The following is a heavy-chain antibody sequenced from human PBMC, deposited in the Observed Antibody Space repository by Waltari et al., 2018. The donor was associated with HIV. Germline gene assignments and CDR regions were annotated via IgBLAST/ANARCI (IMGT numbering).Heavy chain of an antibody. CDR1: GSTFHGYY. V-gene: IGHV1-2*02. D-gene: IGHD4-17*01. CDR3: AREPSLTTAYDY. J-gene: IGHJ4*02. CDR2: INPNSGVT. Sequence: QVQLVQSGAEVTKPGHSVKVSCKGSGSTFHGYYMHWVRQCPRQGIEWMGWINPNSGVTNYSQKFQGRVTMTRDTSISTAYMELTRLRSDDTAVYYCAREPSLTTAYDYWGQGTLVTVSS.